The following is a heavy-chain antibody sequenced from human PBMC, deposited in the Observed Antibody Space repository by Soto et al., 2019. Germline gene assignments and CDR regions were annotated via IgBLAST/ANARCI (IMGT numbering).Heavy chain of an antibody. CDR3: ARGTYRSKTDFDY. J-gene: IGHJ4*02. V-gene: IGHV3-11*01. D-gene: IGHD6-13*01. CDR2: ISSSSGTI. CDR1: GFTFSDYY. Sequence: GGSLRLSCAASGFTFSDYYMTWIRQAPGSGLEWVSYISSSSGTISSANSVKGRFTISRDNAQDSLYLQMTSLRAEDTAVYYCARGTYRSKTDFDYWGQGALVTVSS.